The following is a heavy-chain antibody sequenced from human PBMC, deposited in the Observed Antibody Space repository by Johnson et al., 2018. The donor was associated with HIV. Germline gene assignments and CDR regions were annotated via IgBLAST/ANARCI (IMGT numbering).Heavy chain of an antibody. V-gene: IGHV3-30*18. D-gene: IGHD3-10*01. CDR3: AKTRMGGILDAFDL. CDR1: GFTFSSYG. Sequence: QVQLVESGGGVVQPGRSLRLSCAASGFTFSSYGMHWVRQAPGKGLEWVAVISYDGSNKYYADSVKGRFTLSRDNSKNTLDLQMNSLTIEDTAVFYCAKTRMGGILDAFDLWGQGPMVIVS. CDR2: ISYDGSNK. J-gene: IGHJ3*01.